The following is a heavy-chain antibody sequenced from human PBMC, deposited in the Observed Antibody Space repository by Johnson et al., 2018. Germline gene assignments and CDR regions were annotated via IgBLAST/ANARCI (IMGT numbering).Heavy chain of an antibody. V-gene: IGHV3-23*04. CDR1: GFTFSSYA. CDR3: ATRRGVGDYYYYMDV. Sequence: VQLVESGGGLVQPGGSLRLPCAASGFTFSSYAMTWVRQAPGKGLEWVSSIRGRGDTTFYAASVKGRFTISRDNSKNTLYLQMNRLRAEDTADYYCATRRGVGDYYYYMDVWGKGTTVTVS. CDR2: IRGRGDTT. J-gene: IGHJ6*03. D-gene: IGHD3-16*01.